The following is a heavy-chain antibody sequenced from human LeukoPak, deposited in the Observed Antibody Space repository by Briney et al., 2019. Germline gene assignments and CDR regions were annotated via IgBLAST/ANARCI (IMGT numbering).Heavy chain of an antibody. CDR3: AGHTVTHISGMGV. V-gene: IGHV4-61*05. D-gene: IGHD4-17*01. CDR1: GASISSSSYY. Sequence: SETLSLTCTVSGASISSSSYYWGWIRQPPGKGLEWIGYIYYSGSTNYNPSLKSRVTISVDTSKNQFSLKLSSVTAADTAVYYCAGHTVTHISGMGVWGQGTTVTVSS. J-gene: IGHJ6*02. CDR2: IYYSGST.